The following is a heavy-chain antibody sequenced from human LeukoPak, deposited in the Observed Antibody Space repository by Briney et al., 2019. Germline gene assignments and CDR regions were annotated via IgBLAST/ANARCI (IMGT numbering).Heavy chain of an antibody. D-gene: IGHD1-1*01. CDR3: TRDRGAYNLYDY. V-gene: IGHV3-49*03. Sequence: GGSLSLSCTASGFTFGDYAMSWIRQAPGKGLEWVGFIRSKAYGETADYAASVKGRFTISRDDSKAIAYLQMNSLKTEDTAVYHCTRDRGAYNLYDYWGQGTLVTVSS. CDR1: GFTFGDYA. CDR2: IRSKAYGETA. J-gene: IGHJ4*02.